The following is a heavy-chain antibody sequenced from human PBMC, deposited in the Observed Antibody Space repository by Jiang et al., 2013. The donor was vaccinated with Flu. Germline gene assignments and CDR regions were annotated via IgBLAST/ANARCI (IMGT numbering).Heavy chain of an antibody. CDR1: GDSISTYY. V-gene: IGHV4-59*01. CDR3: ARARYGHLDY. Sequence: GSGLVKPSETLSLTCTVSGDSISTYYWTWIRQPPGKGLEWIGYIYYTGNTNYNPSLKSRVTISVDTSENQFSLKLSSVTAADTAMYYCARARYGHLDYWGQGALITVSS. CDR2: IYYTGNT. D-gene: IGHD4-17*01. J-gene: IGHJ4*02.